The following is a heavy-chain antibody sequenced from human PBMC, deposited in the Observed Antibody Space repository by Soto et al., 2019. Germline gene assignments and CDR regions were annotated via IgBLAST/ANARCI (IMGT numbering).Heavy chain of an antibody. J-gene: IGHJ4*02. V-gene: IGHV4-34*01. CDR3: ATDYGPPYYFDY. CDR2: INHSGST. D-gene: IGHD4-17*01. Sequence: QVQLQQWGAGLLKPSEPLSLTCAVYGGSFSGYYWSWIRQPPGKGLEWIGEINHSGSTNYNPSLKSRVTISVDTSKNQFSLKLSSVTGAETAVYYCATDYGPPYYFDYWGQGTQVTVSS. CDR1: GGSFSGYY.